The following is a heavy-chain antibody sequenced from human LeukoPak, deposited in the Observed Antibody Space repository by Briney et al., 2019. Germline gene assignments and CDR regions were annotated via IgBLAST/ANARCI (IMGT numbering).Heavy chain of an antibody. Sequence: GGSVKVSCKASGYTFTSYDINWVRQATGQGLEWMGWMNPNSGNTGYAQKFQGRVTMTRNTSISTAYMELSSLRSEGTAVYYCARGGCSGGSCYSSYYYYYGMDVWGQGTTVTVSS. V-gene: IGHV1-8*01. D-gene: IGHD2-15*01. J-gene: IGHJ6*02. CDR2: MNPNSGNT. CDR3: ARGGCSGGSCYSSYYYYYGMDV. CDR1: GYTFTSYD.